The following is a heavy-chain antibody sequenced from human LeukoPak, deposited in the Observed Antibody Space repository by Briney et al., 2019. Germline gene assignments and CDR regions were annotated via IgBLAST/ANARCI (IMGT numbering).Heavy chain of an antibody. D-gene: IGHD3-3*01. CDR2: INSDGSRT. CDR3: ARDKDFPLAAFDI. J-gene: IGHJ3*02. Sequence: PGGSLRLSCAASGFTFSSYWMHWVRQAPGKGLVWVSRINSDGSRTTYADSVKGRFTISRDNAKNTLYLQMNSLRAEDTAVYYCARDKDFPLAAFDIWGQGTMVTVSS. V-gene: IGHV3-74*01. CDR1: GFTFSSYW.